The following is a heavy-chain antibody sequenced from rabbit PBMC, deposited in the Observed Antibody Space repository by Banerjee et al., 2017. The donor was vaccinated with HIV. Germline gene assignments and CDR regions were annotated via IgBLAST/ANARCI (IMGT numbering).Heavy chain of an antibody. V-gene: IGHV1S40*01. D-gene: IGHD1-1*01. CDR3: ARDLVAVIGWNFNL. CDR1: GFSFSHSYY. CDR2: IYGDDGAST. Sequence: QSLEESGGDRVKPGASLTLTCTASGFSFSHSYYMCWVRQAPGKGLESIACIYGDDGASTWYATWAKGRFIMSRTSSTTVTLQMTSLTVADTATYFCARDLVAVIGWNFNLWGQGTLVTVS. J-gene: IGHJ4*01.